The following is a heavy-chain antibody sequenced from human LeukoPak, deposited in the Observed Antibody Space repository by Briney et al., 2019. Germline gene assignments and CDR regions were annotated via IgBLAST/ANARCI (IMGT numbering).Heavy chain of an antibody. CDR2: INHNGNVN. CDR3: ARGGGLGV. Sequence: GGSLRLSCAASGFTFSSYGMHWVRQAPGKGLEWVASINHNGNVNYYVDSVKGRFTISRDNAKNSLYLQMSNLRAEDTAVYFCARGGGLGVWGQGATVTVSS. D-gene: IGHD3-16*01. V-gene: IGHV3-7*03. J-gene: IGHJ6*02. CDR1: GFTFSSYG.